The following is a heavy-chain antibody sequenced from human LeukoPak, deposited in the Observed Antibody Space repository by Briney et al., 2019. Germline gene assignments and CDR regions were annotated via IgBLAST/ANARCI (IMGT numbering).Heavy chain of an antibody. V-gene: IGHV3-21*01. Sequence: GRSLRLSCAASGFTFSSYNMNWVRQAPGKGLEWVSSISGSSSHIYYADFMKGRFIISRDNSKNSLYLEMNSLRAEDTAVYYCARFCWNYGLYYFDHWGQRMLVTVSS. J-gene: IGHJ4*02. CDR1: GFTFSSYN. CDR3: ARFCWNYGLYYFDH. D-gene: IGHD1-7*01. CDR2: ISGSSSHI.